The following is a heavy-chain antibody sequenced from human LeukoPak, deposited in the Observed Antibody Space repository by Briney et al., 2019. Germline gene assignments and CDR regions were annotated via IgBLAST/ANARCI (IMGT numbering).Heavy chain of an antibody. CDR2: INHSGST. D-gene: IGHD6-13*01. V-gene: IGHV4-39*07. Sequence: SETLSLTCSVSGGSISSSSYYWSWIRQPPGKGLEWIGEINHSGSTNYNPSLKSRVTILVDTSKNQFSLKLSSVTAADTAVYYCARGWWAAAGLTRDYWGQGTLVTVSS. CDR3: ARGWWAAAGLTRDY. CDR1: GGSISSSSYY. J-gene: IGHJ4*02.